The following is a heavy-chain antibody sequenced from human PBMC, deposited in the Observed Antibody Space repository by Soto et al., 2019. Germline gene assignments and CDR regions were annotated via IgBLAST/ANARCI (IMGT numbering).Heavy chain of an antibody. V-gene: IGHV3-53*04. CDR2: IYSGGDT. Sequence: EVQLVEYGGGLVQPGGSLRLSCTASGFAVRHNYMTWVRQAPGKGLEWVSLIYSGGDTAYADSVKGRFTISRHTSQNTLYLQMNSLRAEDTAVYYCARKTDSIPSGGDVWGKGTAVTVSS. J-gene: IGHJ6*04. CDR3: ARKTDSIPSGGDV. D-gene: IGHD3-10*01. CDR1: GFAVRHNY.